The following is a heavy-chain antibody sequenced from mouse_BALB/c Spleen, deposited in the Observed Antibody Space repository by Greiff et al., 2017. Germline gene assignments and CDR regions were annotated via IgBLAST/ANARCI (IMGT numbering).Heavy chain of an antibody. CDR3: ARGITTVVATEGDY. CDR2: INPGSGGT. V-gene: IGHV1-54*01. CDR1: GYAFTNYL. J-gene: IGHJ2*01. D-gene: IGHD1-1*01. Sequence: QVQLKQSGAELVRPGTSVKVSCKASGYAFTNYLIEWVKQRPGQGLEWIGVINPGSGGTNYNEKFKGKATLTADKSSSTAYMQLSSLTSDDSAVYFCARGITTVVATEGDYWGQGTTLTVSS.